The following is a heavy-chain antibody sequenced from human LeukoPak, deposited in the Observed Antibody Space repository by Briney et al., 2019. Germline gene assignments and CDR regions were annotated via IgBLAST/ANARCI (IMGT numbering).Heavy chain of an antibody. V-gene: IGHV3-23*01. CDR1: GFTFSSYA. D-gene: IGHD6-19*01. CDR2: ISGSGGST. CDR3: AKGLSSIAVAGLYFDY. J-gene: IGHJ4*02. Sequence: GGSLRLSCAASGFTFSSYAMSWVRKAPGKRLEWVSAISGSGGSTYYADSVKGRFTISRDNSKNTLYLQMNSLRAEDTAVYYCAKGLSSIAVAGLYFDYWGQGTLVTVSS.